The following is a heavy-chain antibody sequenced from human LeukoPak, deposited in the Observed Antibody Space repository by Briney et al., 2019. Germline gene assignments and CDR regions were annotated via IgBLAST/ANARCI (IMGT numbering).Heavy chain of an antibody. J-gene: IGHJ4*02. Sequence: SETLSLTCTVSGGSIRSYYWSWIRQPPGKGLEWIGYVYYSGNTNYNPSLKSRVTISIDTSKNQFSLRLSSVTAADTAVYYCATAGGPALDNWGQGTPVTVSS. CDR2: VYYSGNT. V-gene: IGHV4-59*01. CDR3: ATAGGPALDN. CDR1: GGSIRSYY. D-gene: IGHD2-15*01.